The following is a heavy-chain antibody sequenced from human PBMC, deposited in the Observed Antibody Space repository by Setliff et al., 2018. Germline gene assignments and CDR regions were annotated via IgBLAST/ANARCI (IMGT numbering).Heavy chain of an antibody. CDR2: LNNDGTTL. D-gene: IGHD6-25*01. Sequence: GGSLRLSCAASGFTFSTYGLNWVRQAPGKGLEWISYLNNDGTTLYYADSVRGRFTISRDNARDSLYLQMNSLRAEDTAVYYCVRDTTSGWMLTNWGQGTLVTVSS. CDR3: VRDTTSGWMLTN. CDR1: GFTFSTYG. V-gene: IGHV3-48*04. J-gene: IGHJ4*02.